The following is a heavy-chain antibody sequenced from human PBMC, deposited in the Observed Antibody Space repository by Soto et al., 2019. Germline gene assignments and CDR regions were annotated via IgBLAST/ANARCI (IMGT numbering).Heavy chain of an antibody. Sequence: QVQLVQSGAEVKKPGASVKVSCKASGYTFTGYGISWVRQAPGQGLEWVGWISADNGNTNYAQKLQGRVTMTTDTSTSTAYMELRSLRSDDTAVDYCARDEGGWGITIFGVVSWESDYWGQGTLVTVSS. D-gene: IGHD3-3*01. V-gene: IGHV1-18*01. CDR2: ISADNGNT. CDR3: ARDEGGWGITIFGVVSWESDY. CDR1: GYTFTGYG. J-gene: IGHJ4*02.